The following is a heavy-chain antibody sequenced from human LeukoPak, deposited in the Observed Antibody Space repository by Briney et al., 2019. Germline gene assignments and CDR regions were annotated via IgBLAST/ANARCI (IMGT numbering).Heavy chain of an antibody. J-gene: IGHJ4*02. CDR1: GFTFSSYG. Sequence: GGSLRLSCAASGFTFSSYGMSWVRQAPGKGLEWVSAISGSGGSTYYADSVKGRFTISRDNSKNTLYLQINSLRAEDTAVYYCAASVTVYVSIDYWGQGTLVTVSS. CDR3: AASVTVYVSIDY. V-gene: IGHV3-23*01. CDR2: ISGSGGST. D-gene: IGHD2-8*01.